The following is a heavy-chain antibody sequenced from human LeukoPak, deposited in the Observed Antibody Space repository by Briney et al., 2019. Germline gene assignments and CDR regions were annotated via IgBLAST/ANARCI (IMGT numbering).Heavy chain of an antibody. Sequence: SETLSLTCTVSGGSISSKSYYWGWIRQPPGKGLEWIGNIFYKGNTYYNPSLNSRVTISVDTSKNQFSLKLSSVTAADTAVYYCASYRSSYVDYWGQGTLVTVSS. CDR1: GGSISSKSYY. J-gene: IGHJ4*02. D-gene: IGHD2-2*01. CDR2: IFYKGNT. V-gene: IGHV4-39*01. CDR3: ASYRSSYVDY.